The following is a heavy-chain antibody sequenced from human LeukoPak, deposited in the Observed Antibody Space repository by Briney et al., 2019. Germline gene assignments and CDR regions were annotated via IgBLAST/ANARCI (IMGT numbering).Heavy chain of an antibody. CDR1: GFTFSSYA. Sequence: GGPLRLSCAASGFTFSSYAMSWVRQAPGKGLEWVSAISGSGGSTYYGDSVKGRFTISRDNSKNTLYLQMNSLRAEDTAVYYCAKASYSGSYVLGKYYFDHWGQGTLVTVPS. CDR2: ISGSGGST. D-gene: IGHD1-26*01. V-gene: IGHV3-23*01. CDR3: AKASYSGSYVLGKYYFDH. J-gene: IGHJ4*02.